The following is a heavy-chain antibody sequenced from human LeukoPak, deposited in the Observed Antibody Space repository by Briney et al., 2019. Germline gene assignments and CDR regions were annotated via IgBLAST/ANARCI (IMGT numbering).Heavy chain of an antibody. J-gene: IGHJ4*02. CDR3: AGLSGSVIYYTDY. D-gene: IGHD3-10*01. Sequence: GGSLRLSCAASGFIFSNYGMNWVRQAPGKGLEWISSISSSSTYIYYADSVRGRFTVSRDNAKNSLFLQMNSLTAEDTAVYYCAGLSGSVIYYTDYWGQGTLVTVSS. CDR1: GFIFSNYG. CDR2: ISSSSTYI. V-gene: IGHV3-21*01.